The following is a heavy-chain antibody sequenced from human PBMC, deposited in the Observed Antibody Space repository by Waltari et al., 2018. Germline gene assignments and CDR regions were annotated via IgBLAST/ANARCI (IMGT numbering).Heavy chain of an antibody. J-gene: IGHJ4*02. CDR3: TTDLSEWEPEFDY. V-gene: IGHV3-15*01. CDR1: GFTFSNAW. Sequence: EVQLVESGGGLVKPGGSLRLSCAASGFTFSNAWMTWVRQAPGKGLEWVGRIKSKTDGGTTDYAAPVKGRSTISRDNSKNTLYLQMNSLKTEDTAVYYCTTDLSEWEPEFDYWGQGTLVTVSS. D-gene: IGHD1-26*01. CDR2: IKSKTDGGTT.